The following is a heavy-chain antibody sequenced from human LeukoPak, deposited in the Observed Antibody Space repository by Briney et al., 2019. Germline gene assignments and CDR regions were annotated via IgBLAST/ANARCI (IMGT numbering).Heavy chain of an antibody. CDR3: AKDHYYGSGSYYPPIPDY. V-gene: IGHV3-23*01. J-gene: IGHJ4*02. CDR2: ISGSGGST. D-gene: IGHD3-10*01. CDR1: GFTFGDYA. Sequence: GGSLRLSCTASGFTFGDYAMSWVRQAPGKGLEWVSAISGSGGSTYYADSVKGRFTISRDNSKNTLYLQMNSLRAEDTAVYYCAKDHYYGSGSYYPPIPDYWGQGTLVTVSS.